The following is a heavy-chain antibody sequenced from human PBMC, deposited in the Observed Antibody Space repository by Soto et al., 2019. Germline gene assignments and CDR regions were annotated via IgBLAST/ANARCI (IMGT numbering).Heavy chain of an antibody. CDR3: AKGASTTVFAFNDY. Sequence: GGSLRLSCAASGFTFDDYAMHWVRQPPGKGLEWVSSISWNSGNLGYADSVKGRFTISRDNAKNSLYLQMNSLRGEDTALYYCAKGASTTVFAFNDYRGQRTLVTVSS. CDR2: ISWNSGNL. J-gene: IGHJ4*02. V-gene: IGHV3-9*01. D-gene: IGHD4-17*01. CDR1: GFTFDDYA.